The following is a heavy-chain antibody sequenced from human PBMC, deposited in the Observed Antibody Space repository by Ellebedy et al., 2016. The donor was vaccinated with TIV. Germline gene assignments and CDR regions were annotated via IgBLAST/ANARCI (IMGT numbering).Heavy chain of an antibody. CDR3: AKDESVGEVPRPFDY. CDR2: ISSDGRKK. D-gene: IGHD3-10*01. V-gene: IGHV3-30*18. CDR1: RFTFSIFG. J-gene: IGHJ4*02. Sequence: GGSLRLXXAASRFTFSIFGLHWVRQAPGKGLEWVALISSDGRKKYYANSVRGRFTISRDNSKNTLYLQMDSLGVEDTAIYYCAKDESVGEVPRPFDYWGQGTLVTASS.